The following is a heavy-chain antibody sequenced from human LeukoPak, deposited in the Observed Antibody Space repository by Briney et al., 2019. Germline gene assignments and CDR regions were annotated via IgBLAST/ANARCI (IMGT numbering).Heavy chain of an antibody. Sequence: PSETLSLTCTVSGGSISSSSYYWGWIRQPPGKGLEWIGSIYYSGSTYYNPSLKSRVTISVDTSKNQFSLKLSSVTAADTAVYYCARRGSSGYRIDYWGRGTLVTVSS. J-gene: IGHJ4*02. CDR1: GGSISSSSYY. D-gene: IGHD3-22*01. V-gene: IGHV4-39*07. CDR3: ARRGSSGYRIDY. CDR2: IYYSGST.